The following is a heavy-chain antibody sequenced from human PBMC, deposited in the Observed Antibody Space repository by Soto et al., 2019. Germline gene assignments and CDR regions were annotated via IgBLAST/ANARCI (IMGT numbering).Heavy chain of an antibody. CDR2: ISAGSGTV. CDR1: GFTFSSYS. V-gene: IGHV3-48*02. CDR3: AREPSGGDDYGDPRES. J-gene: IGHJ5*02. D-gene: IGHD4-17*01. Sequence: EVQLVESGGGLVQPGGSLRLSCAASGFTFSSYSMTWVRQAPGKGLKWISYISAGSGTVYYADSVKGRFTISRDNAKNSLYLQMNSLRDEDTAVYYCAREPSGGDDYGDPRESWGQGTLVTVSS.